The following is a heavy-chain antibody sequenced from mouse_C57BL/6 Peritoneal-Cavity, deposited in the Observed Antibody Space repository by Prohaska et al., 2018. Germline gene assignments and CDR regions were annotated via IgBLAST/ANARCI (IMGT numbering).Heavy chain of an antibody. CDR3: ATPGGAMDY. Sequence: HNHRNSLTWIEDINPNNGGTSYNQKFKGKATLTVDKSSSTAYMELRSLTSEDSAVYYRATPGGAMDYWGQGTSVTVSS. J-gene: IGHJ4*01. CDR2: INPNNGGT. V-gene: IGHV1-26*01.